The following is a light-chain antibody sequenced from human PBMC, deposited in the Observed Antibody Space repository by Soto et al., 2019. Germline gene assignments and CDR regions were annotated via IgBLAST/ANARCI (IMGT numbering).Light chain of an antibody. V-gene: IGLV2-14*03. CDR3: CSFAGSYWL. J-gene: IGLJ3*02. CDR1: TRDIAGYNY. Sequence: QSVLTQPASVSGSLGQSITISCTGTTRDIAGYNYISWYQQLPGKAPQLIIYDVSNRPSGVPDRFSGSKSGNTASLTISGLQAEDEADYHCCSFAGSYWLFGGGTKLTVL. CDR2: DVS.